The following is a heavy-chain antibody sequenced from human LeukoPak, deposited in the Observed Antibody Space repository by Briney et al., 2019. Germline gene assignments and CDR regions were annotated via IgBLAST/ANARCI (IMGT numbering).Heavy chain of an antibody. V-gene: IGHV3-21*01. J-gene: IGHJ4*02. CDR2: ISSSSSYI. CDR1: GFTFSSYS. Sequence: SGGSLRLSCAASGFTFSSYSMNWVRQAPGKGLEWVSSISSSSSYIYYADSVKGRFTISRDNAKNSLYLQMNSLRAEDTAVYYCASDSSGYYYSYWGQGTLVTVSS. CDR3: ASDSSGYYYSY. D-gene: IGHD3-22*01.